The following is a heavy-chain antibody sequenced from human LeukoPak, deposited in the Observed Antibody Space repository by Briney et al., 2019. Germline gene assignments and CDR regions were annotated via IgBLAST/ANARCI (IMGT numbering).Heavy chain of an antibody. J-gene: IGHJ5*02. CDR1: GYTFTGYY. Sequence: ASVKVSCKASGYTFTGYYMHWVRQAPGQGLEWMGWINPNSGGTNYAHKFQGRVTMTRDTSISTAYMELSRLRSDDTAVYYCARDRRPVDQVSGFDPWGQGTLVTVSS. CDR2: INPNSGGT. CDR3: ARDRRPVDQVSGFDP. D-gene: IGHD5-12*01. V-gene: IGHV1-2*02.